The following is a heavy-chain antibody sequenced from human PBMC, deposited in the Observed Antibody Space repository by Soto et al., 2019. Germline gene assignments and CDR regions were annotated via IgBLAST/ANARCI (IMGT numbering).Heavy chain of an antibody. CDR3: ASDHKWELKGWFDP. Sequence: VQLVQSRAEVKKPGASVKVSCKASGYTFTSYGISWVRQAPGQELEWMGWISAYNGNTNYAQKLQGRVTMTTDTSTSTAYMELRSLRSDDTAVYYCASDHKWELKGWFDPWGQGTLVTVSS. CDR1: GYTFTSYG. CDR2: ISAYNGNT. V-gene: IGHV1-18*01. J-gene: IGHJ5*02. D-gene: IGHD1-26*01.